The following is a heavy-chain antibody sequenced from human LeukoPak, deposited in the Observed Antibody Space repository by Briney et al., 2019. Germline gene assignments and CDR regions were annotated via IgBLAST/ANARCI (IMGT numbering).Heavy chain of an antibody. V-gene: IGHV1-69*04. CDR1: GGTFSSYA. J-gene: IGHJ6*02. CDR2: IIPIFGIA. CDR3: ASDPSPLNFDMDV. D-gene: IGHD2-2*01. Sequence: ASVKVSCKASGGTFSSYAISWVRQAPGQGLEWMGRIIPIFGIANYAQKFQGRVTITADKSTSTAYMELSSLRSEDTAVYYCASDPSPLNFDMDVWGQGTTVTVSS.